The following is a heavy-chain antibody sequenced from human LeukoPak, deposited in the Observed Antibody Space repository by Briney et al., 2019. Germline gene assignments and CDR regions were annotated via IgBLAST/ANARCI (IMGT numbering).Heavy chain of an antibody. D-gene: IGHD3-22*01. V-gene: IGHV3-23*01. Sequence: PGGSLRLSCAASGFTFSTYWIHWVRQAPGKGLEWVAVISGGGSGTYYADSVRGRFTISRDNSKNTVYLQMNSLRAEDTAIYYCAKAVGSSGYFSRDAFDIWGQGTMVTVSS. CDR2: ISGGGSGT. CDR1: GFTFSTYW. CDR3: AKAVGSSGYFSRDAFDI. J-gene: IGHJ3*02.